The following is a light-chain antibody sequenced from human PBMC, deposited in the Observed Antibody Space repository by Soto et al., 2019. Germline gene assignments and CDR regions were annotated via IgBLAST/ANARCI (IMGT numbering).Light chain of an antibody. Sequence: DIQMPQSPSTLSASVGDRVTITCRASPSISSYLNWYQQKPGKAPMLLIYAASSLQGGVPSRFSGSGSGTDFTLTISSLQPEDFATYYCQHSYSTPPTFGQGTKVEIK. J-gene: IGKJ1*01. CDR2: AAS. CDR3: QHSYSTPPT. CDR1: PSISSY. V-gene: IGKV1-39*01.